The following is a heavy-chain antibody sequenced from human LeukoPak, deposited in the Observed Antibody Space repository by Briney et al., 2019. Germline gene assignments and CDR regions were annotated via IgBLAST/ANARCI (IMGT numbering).Heavy chain of an antibody. V-gene: IGHV3-7*04. CDR1: GFTVSSNY. CDR3: VRGITFAY. J-gene: IGHJ4*02. D-gene: IGHD1-14*01. Sequence: GGSLRLSCAASGFTVSSNYMSWVRQAPGRGLEWVANINQDGSEKIYVDSVKGRFTISRDNAENSLYLQMDSLRAEDTAVYYCVRGITFAYWGQGTQVTVSS. CDR2: INQDGSEK.